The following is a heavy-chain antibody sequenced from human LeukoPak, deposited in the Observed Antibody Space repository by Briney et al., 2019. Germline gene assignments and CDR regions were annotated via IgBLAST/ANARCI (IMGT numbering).Heavy chain of an antibody. CDR1: GGSINNYY. CDR2: IYSSGST. J-gene: IGHJ5*02. D-gene: IGHD3-16*01. V-gene: IGHV4-59*08. Sequence: PSETLSLTCTVSGGSINNYYWSWIRQPPGKGLEWIGYIYSSGSTNYNPSLKSRVIISVDTSKNQFSLKLSSVAAADTAVYYCARRTLCCGERFDPWGQGTLVTVPS. CDR3: ARRTLCCGERFDP.